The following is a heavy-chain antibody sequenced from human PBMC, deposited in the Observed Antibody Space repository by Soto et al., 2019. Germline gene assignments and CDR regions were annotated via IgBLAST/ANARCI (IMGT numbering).Heavy chain of an antibody. J-gene: IGHJ6*02. CDR1: GYSFTSYW. D-gene: IGHD6-6*01. V-gene: IGHV5-10-1*01. CDR2: IDPSDSYT. CDR3: AREGNLEYSSSSSGYYYSYYGMDV. Sequence: GESLKISCKGSGYSFTSYWISWVRQMPGKGLEWMGRIDPSDSYTNYSPSFQGHVTISADKSISTAYLQWSSLKASDTAMYYCAREGNLEYSSSSSGYYYSYYGMDVWGQGTTVTVSS.